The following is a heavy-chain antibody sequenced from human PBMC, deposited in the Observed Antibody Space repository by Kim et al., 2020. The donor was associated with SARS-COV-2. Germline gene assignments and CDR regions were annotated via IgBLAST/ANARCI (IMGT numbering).Heavy chain of an antibody. CDR1: GFIFYDYG. CDR3: AKTNYYESSGYVYFDY. D-gene: IGHD3-22*01. J-gene: IGHJ4*02. Sequence: GGSLRLSCVASGFIFYDYGMHWVRQAPGKGLEWVSGISWNSGSRDYADSVKGRFTISRDNAKNSLYLQMNSLRAEDTALYYCAKTNYYESSGYVYFDYWGQGTLVTVSS. V-gene: IGHV3-9*01. CDR2: ISWNSGSR.